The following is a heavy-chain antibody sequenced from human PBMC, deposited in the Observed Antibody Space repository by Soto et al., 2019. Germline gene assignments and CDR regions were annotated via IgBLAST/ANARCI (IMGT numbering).Heavy chain of an antibody. CDR1: GYSFTSYW. J-gene: IGHJ6*02. D-gene: IGHD3-10*01. V-gene: IGHV5-51*01. CDR2: IYPGDSDT. Sequence: TGESLKISCKGSGYSFTSYWIGWVRQMPGKGLEWMGIIYPGDSDTRYSPSFQGQVTISADKSISTADLQWSSLKASDTAMYYCARHSRGITMVRGPDYYYGMDVWGQGTTVTGSS. CDR3: ARHSRGITMVRGPDYYYGMDV.